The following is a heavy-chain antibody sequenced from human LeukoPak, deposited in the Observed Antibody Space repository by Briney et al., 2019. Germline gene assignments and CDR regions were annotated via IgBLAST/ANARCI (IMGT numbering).Heavy chain of an antibody. J-gene: IGHJ4*02. V-gene: IGHV3-23*01. CDR1: GFTFSSYA. CDR2: ISGSGGST. Sequence: GGSLRLSCAASGFTFSSYAMSWVRQAPGKGLEWVSAISGSGGSTYYADSVKGRFTISRDNSKNTLYLQMNSLRAEDTAVYYCAKFGLDYGDYPYFDYWGQGTLVTVSS. D-gene: IGHD4-17*01. CDR3: AKFGLDYGDYPYFDY.